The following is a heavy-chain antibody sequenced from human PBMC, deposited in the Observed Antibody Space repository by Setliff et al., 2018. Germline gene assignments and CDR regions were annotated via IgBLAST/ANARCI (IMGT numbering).Heavy chain of an antibody. V-gene: IGHV4-31*01. CDR3: ARGSEVYYGSGTIDS. CDR1: GVSISSGGYY. CDR2: IDYSGST. J-gene: IGHJ4*02. D-gene: IGHD3-10*01. Sequence: LSLTCTVSGVSISSGGYYWSWFRQHPGKGLEWTGYIDYSGSTYYNPSLKSLVTMSFNTSKNQISLKLNSVTPADTAVYYCARGSEVYYGSGTIDSWGPGTLVTVSS.